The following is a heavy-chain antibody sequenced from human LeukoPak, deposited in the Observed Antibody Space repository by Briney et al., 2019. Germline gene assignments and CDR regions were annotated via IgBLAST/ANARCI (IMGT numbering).Heavy chain of an antibody. J-gene: IGHJ4*02. CDR1: GSTFSSYS. CDR2: ISSSSSYI. Sequence: GGSLRLSCAASGSTFSSYSMNWVRQAPGKGLEWVSSISSSSSYIYYADSVKGRFTISRDNAKNSLYLQMNSLRAEDTAVYYCARDRCYVWGSYRYSTFDYWGQGTLVTVSS. V-gene: IGHV3-21*01. D-gene: IGHD3-16*02. CDR3: ARDRCYVWGSYRYSTFDY.